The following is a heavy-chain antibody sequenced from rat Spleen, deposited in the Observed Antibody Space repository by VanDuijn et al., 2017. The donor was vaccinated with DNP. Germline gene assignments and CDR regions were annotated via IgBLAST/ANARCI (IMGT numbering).Heavy chain of an antibody. V-gene: IGHV2-6*01. CDR3: ARSDYYDGRFYYGYFDY. D-gene: IGHD1-12*02. CDR2: MSSGGNT. J-gene: IGHJ2*01. Sequence: QVQLKESGPGLVQPSQTLSLTCTVSGFSLTSYSVAWVRQPPGKGLEWIAAMSSGGNTYYNSALKSRLSISRDTSKSQVFLKMNSLQTEDTAMYFCARSDYYDGRFYYGYFDYWGQGVMVTVSS. CDR1: GFSLTSYS.